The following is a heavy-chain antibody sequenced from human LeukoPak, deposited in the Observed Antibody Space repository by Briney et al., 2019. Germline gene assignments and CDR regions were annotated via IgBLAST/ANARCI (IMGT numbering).Heavy chain of an antibody. CDR1: GSTFSSYS. Sequence: PGGSLRLSCVASGSTFSSYSMHWVRQAPGTGLEWVSSISGSSTFIYYADSVKGRFTISRDNAKNSLYLQMNSLRAEDTAVYYCARAIEFDYWGQGTLVTVSS. J-gene: IGHJ4*02. CDR3: ARAIEFDY. V-gene: IGHV3-21*01. CDR2: ISGSSTFI.